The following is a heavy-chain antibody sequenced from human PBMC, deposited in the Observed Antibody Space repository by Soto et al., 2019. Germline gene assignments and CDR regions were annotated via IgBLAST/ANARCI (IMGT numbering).Heavy chain of an antibody. Sequence: GGSLRLFCAASGFTVSSNYLSWVRQAPGKGLEWVSLIYSGGSTYYADSVKGRFTISRHNPKNTLYLQMNSLRSEDTAVYYCARAGGFDWLYGGGYFDYWSQGTLVTVS. D-gene: IGHD3-9*01. CDR3: ARAGGFDWLYGGGYFDY. CDR1: GFTVSSNY. CDR2: IYSGGST. V-gene: IGHV3-53*04. J-gene: IGHJ4*02.